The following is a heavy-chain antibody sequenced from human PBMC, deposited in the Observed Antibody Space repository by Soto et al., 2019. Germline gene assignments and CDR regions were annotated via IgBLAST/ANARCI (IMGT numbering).Heavy chain of an antibody. CDR3: ARGVGYCSSTSCYTYGMDV. J-gene: IGHJ6*02. CDR1: GGSISSGDYY. D-gene: IGHD2-2*02. CDR2: IYYSGST. Sequence: PSETLSLTCTVSGGSISSGDYYWSWIRQPPGKGLEWIGYIYYSGSTYYNPSLKSRVTISVDTSKNQFSLKLSSVTAADTAVYYCARGVGYCSSTSCYTYGMDVWGQGTTVTVSS. V-gene: IGHV4-30-4*01.